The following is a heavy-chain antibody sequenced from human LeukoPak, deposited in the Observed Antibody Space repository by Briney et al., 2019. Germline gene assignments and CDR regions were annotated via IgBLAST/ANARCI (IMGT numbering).Heavy chain of an antibody. CDR2: ISGSGGGT. D-gene: IGHD6-13*01. V-gene: IGHV3-23*01. CDR3: AKAEGSRRSWYWLDWFDP. J-gene: IGHJ5*02. CDR1: GFTFSSYA. Sequence: KTGGSLRLSCAASGFTFSSYAMSWVRQAPGKGLEWVSAISGSGGGTYYADSVKGRFTISRDNSKNTLYLQMNSLRAEDTAVYYCAKAEGSRRSWYWLDWFDPWGQGTLVTVSS.